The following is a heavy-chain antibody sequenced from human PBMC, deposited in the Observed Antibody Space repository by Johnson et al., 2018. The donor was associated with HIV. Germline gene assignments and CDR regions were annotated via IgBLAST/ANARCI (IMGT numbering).Heavy chain of an antibody. D-gene: IGHD3-10*01. J-gene: IGHJ3*02. CDR1: GFTFSSYD. Sequence: QVQLVESGGGVVQPGKSLKVSCAASGFTFSSYDMHWVRQPPGKGLEWVAGISYDGSKEYYVHSVKGRFTISRDNSKNALYLQMGSLRAEDMAVYYCARVSGGDAFDIWGQGTMVTVSS. CDR3: ARVSGGDAFDI. V-gene: IGHV3-30*03. CDR2: ISYDGSKE.